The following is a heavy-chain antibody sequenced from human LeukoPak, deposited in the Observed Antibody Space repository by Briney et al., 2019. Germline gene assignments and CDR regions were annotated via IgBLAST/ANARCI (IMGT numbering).Heavy chain of an antibody. Sequence: PGGSLRLSCAASGFTVSSNYMSWVRQAPGKGLEWVSVIYSGGSTYYADSVKGRFTISRDNSKNTLYLQMNSLRAEDTAVYYCARGSGDWTYYFDYWGQGTLVTVSS. CDR1: GFTVSSNY. CDR3: ARGSGDWTYYFDY. CDR2: IYSGGST. D-gene: IGHD2-21*02. V-gene: IGHV3-66*01. J-gene: IGHJ4*02.